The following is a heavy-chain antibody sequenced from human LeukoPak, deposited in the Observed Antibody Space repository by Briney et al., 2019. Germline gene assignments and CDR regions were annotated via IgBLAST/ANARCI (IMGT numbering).Heavy chain of an antibody. CDR2: ISRDSNII. CDR1: GFSFRDYN. V-gene: IGHV3-48*01. CDR3: ARAYDTNTYGYVY. J-gene: IGHJ4*02. D-gene: IGHD5-18*01. Sequence: GSLRLSCAASGFSFRDYNVNWVRQPPGKGLEWVSYISRDSNIIYYADSVKGRFTISRDNAKNSVSLQMNSLRAEDTAVYYCARAYDTNTYGYVYWGQGTLVTVSS.